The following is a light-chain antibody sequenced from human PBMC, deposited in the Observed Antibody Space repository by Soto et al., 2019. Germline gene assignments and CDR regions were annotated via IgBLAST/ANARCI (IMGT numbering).Light chain of an antibody. CDR1: SSDIVGYNS. V-gene: IGLV2-8*01. CDR3: SSYTDRKHLV. Sequence: QSVLTQSPAASGSPGQSVTISCTGTSSDIVGYNSVSWYQQHPGKAPKVMIYDVTKRPSGVPDRFSGSKSGNTASLTVSALQAEDEADYYCSSYTDRKHLVFGTGTKLTVL. J-gene: IGLJ1*01. CDR2: DVT.